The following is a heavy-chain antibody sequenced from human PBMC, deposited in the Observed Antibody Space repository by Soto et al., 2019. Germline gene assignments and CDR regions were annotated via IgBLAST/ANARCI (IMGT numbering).Heavy chain of an antibody. Sequence: PGESLKISCQGSGYSFTSYWIAWVRQMPGKGLEWMGIIYPGASDTRYSPSFQGQVTISADKSITTAYLQWGSLKASDTAIYYCAASIFYYGMDVWGQGTTVTVSS. V-gene: IGHV5-51*01. J-gene: IGHJ6*02. CDR3: AASIFYYGMDV. CDR1: GYSFTSYW. CDR2: IYPGASDT.